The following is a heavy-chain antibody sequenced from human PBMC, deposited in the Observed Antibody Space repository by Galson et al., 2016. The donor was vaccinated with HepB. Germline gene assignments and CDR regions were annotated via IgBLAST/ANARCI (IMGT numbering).Heavy chain of an antibody. Sequence: QSGAEVKKPGESLKISCQGSGDRFTSYWIVWVRQMPGKGLEWMGIIYPGDSETGYSPSFQGQVTISVDKSISTAFLQWSSLKASDTAIYYCARRFGDGYNPYFYGLDVWGQGTTVTVSS. CDR3: ARRFGDGYNPYFYGLDV. D-gene: IGHD5-24*01. CDR2: IYPGDSET. V-gene: IGHV5-51*01. CDR1: GDRFTSYW. J-gene: IGHJ6*02.